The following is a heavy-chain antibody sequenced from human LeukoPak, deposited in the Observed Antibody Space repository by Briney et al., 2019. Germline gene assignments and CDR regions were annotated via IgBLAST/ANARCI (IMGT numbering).Heavy chain of an antibody. CDR1: GFTFSGYG. CDR2: ISYDGSNK. V-gene: IGHV3-30*18. CDR3: AKDRIYYDILTGGLDY. J-gene: IGHJ4*02. Sequence: GGSLRLSCAASGFTFSGYGMHWVRQAPGKGLEWVAVISYDGSNKYYADSVKGRFTISRDNSKNTLYLQMNSLRAEDTAVYYCAKDRIYYDILTGGLDYWGQGTLVTVSS. D-gene: IGHD3-9*01.